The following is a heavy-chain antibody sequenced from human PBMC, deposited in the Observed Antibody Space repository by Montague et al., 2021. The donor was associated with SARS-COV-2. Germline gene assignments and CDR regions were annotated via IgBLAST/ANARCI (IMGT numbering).Heavy chain of an antibody. CDR2: IYYSGST. D-gene: IGHD3-22*01. CDR3: ARGGGYYNYGLGV. V-gene: IGHV4-59*01. J-gene: IGHJ6*02. Sequence: SETLSLTCTVSGGSISNYYWSWIRQPPGRGLEWIGYIYYSGSTDYSPSLKSRATISLDTSKNQFSLKVTSVTAADTAVYYCARGGGYYNYGLGVWGPGTTVTVSS. CDR1: GGSISNYY.